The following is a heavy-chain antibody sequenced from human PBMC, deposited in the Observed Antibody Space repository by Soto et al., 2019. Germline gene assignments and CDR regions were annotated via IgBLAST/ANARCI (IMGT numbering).Heavy chain of an antibody. CDR2: ISGYKGQT. CDR3: AQVTITICGVVLPTSFDH. D-gene: IGHD3-3*01. V-gene: IGHV1-18*04. Sequence: GASVQVPCNAAGFTFTSYGFTGVRQAPGQGLQGMGWISGYKGQTNYSQKFQGRVTMTTDTSTSTAYMEVRSLSSDDTAIYYCAQVTITICGVVLPTSFDHWGQGTLVTVSS. J-gene: IGHJ4*02. CDR1: GFTFTSYG.